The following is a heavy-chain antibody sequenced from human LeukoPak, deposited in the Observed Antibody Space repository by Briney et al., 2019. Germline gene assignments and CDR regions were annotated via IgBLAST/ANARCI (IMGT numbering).Heavy chain of an antibody. J-gene: IGHJ4*02. D-gene: IGHD6-19*01. CDR3: ASIASGPGGWYGDYFDY. V-gene: IGHV1-8*01. Sequence: ASVKVSCKASGYTFTSYDINWVRQATGQGLEWMGWMNPNSGNTGYAQKFQGRVTMTRNTSISTAYMELSSLRSEDTAVYYCASIASGPGGWYGDYFDYWGQGTLVTVSS. CDR1: GYTFTSYD. CDR2: MNPNSGNT.